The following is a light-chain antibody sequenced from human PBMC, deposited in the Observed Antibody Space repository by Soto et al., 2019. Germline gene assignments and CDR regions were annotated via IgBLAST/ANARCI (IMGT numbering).Light chain of an antibody. J-gene: IGKJ4*01. CDR1: QGISSF. CDR2: AAS. Sequence: DIQLTQSPSFLSASVGDRVTITCRASQGISSFLAWYQQKPGKAPNLLISAASTLRTGVPSRFSGSGSGTEFTLTISSRQPEDFATYYCQHLNTYPLTFCGGTKVEI. CDR3: QHLNTYPLT. V-gene: IGKV1-9*01.